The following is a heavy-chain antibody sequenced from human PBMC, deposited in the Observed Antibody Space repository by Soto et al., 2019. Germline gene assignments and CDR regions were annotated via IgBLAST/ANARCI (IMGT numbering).Heavy chain of an antibody. J-gene: IGHJ5*02. D-gene: IGHD6-13*01. CDR1: GGSISSSSYY. CDR3: ARRAGSSSWYNWFDP. Sequence: QLQLQESGPGLVKPSETLSLTCTVSGGSISSSSYYWGWIRQPPGKGLEWIGSIYYSGSTYYNPSLKSRVTISVDTSKNQFSLKLSSVTAADTAVYYCARRAGSSSWYNWFDPWGQGTLVTVSS. CDR2: IYYSGST. V-gene: IGHV4-39*01.